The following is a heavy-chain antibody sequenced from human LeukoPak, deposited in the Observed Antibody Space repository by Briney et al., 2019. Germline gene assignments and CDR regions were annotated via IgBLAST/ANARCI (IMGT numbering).Heavy chain of an antibody. D-gene: IGHD3-22*01. CDR1: GGSISSGDYY. CDR3: ASTYYDSSGVLFDY. Sequence: PSETLSLACTVSGGSISSGDYYWSWIRQPPGKGLEWIGYIYYSGSTYYNPSLKSRVTISVDTSKNQFSLKLSSVTAADTAVYYCASTYYDSSGVLFDYWGQGTLVTVSS. J-gene: IGHJ4*02. CDR2: IYYSGST. V-gene: IGHV4-30-4*08.